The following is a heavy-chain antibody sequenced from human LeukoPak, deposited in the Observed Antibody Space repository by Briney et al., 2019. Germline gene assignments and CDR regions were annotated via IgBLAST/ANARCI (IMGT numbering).Heavy chain of an antibody. CDR3: ASHGMVRGVDSY. J-gene: IGHJ4*02. Sequence: SETLSLTCTVSGGSISGYYWSWIRQPPGKGLEWIGFIYYSGSTSYNPSLKSRVTISVDTSKNQFSLKLSSVTAADTAVYYCASHGMVRGVDSYWGQGTLVTVSS. CDR1: GGSISGYY. D-gene: IGHD3-10*01. CDR2: IYYSGST. V-gene: IGHV4-59*12.